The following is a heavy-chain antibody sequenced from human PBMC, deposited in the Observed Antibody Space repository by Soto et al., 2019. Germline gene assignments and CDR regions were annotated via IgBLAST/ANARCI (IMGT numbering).Heavy chain of an antibody. CDR2: IYHSGST. D-gene: IGHD6-6*01. CDR3: ARVRQLVSYYYGMDV. V-gene: IGHV4-4*02. J-gene: IGHJ6*02. CDR1: GGSISSSNW. Sequence: XGTLSLTCAASGGSISSSNWWSCVRQPPGKGLEWIGEIYHSGSTNYNPSLKSRVTISVDKSKNQFSLKLSSVTAADTAVYYCARVRQLVSYYYGMDVWGQGTTVTVSS.